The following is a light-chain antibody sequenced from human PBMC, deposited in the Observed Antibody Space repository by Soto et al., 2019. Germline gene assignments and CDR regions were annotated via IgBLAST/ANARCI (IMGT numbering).Light chain of an antibody. CDR3: LHDYDYPRT. Sequence: ATQMTQSPSSLSASVGDRVTIACRASQGIRTELGWYQQKAGEAPKLLIYAASTLQSGVPPRFNGSGSGTDFTLTISSQQPEDFASYYCLHDYDYPRTFGQGIKVEMK. J-gene: IGKJ1*01. CDR1: QGIRTE. CDR2: AAS. V-gene: IGKV1-6*01.